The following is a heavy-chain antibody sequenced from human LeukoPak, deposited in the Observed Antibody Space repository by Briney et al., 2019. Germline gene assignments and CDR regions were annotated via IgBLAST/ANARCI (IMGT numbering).Heavy chain of an antibody. CDR1: GFTFSNAW. V-gene: IGHV3-15*01. D-gene: IGHD1-26*01. CDR2: IKSKTDGGTT. J-gene: IGHJ1*01. Sequence: GGSLRLSCAASGFTFSNAWMSWVRQAPGKGLEWVGHIKSKTDGGTTDYAAPVKGRLTVSRDDSRDTLYLQMSSLKTEDTAVYYCTTVGGRYSAEYFHHWGQGTLVTVSS. CDR3: TTVGGRYSAEYFHH.